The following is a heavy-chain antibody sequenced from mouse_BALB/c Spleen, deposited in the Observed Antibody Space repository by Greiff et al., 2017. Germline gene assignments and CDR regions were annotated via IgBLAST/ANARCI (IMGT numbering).Heavy chain of an antibody. Sequence: VQLQQPGAELVKPGTSVKLSCKASGYNFTSYWINWVKLRPGQGLEWIGDIYPGSGSTNYNEKFKSKATLTVDTSSSTAYMQLSSLASEDSALYYCARGATGFDYWGQGTTLTVSS. CDR3: ARGATGFDY. CDR1: GYNFTSYW. V-gene: IGHV1-55*01. D-gene: IGHD3-1*01. J-gene: IGHJ2*01. CDR2: IYPGSGST.